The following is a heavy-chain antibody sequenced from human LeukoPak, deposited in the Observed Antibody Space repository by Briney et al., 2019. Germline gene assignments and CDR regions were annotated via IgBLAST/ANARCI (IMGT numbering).Heavy chain of an antibody. Sequence: SQTLSLTCTVSGGSISSGSYYWSWIRQPAGKGLEWIGRIYTSGSTNYNPSLKSRVTMSVDTSKNQFSLKLSSVTAADTAVYYCAVGYCSSTSCYIGYWGQGTLVTVSS. CDR1: GGSISSGSYY. CDR2: IYTSGST. CDR3: AVGYCSSTSCYIGY. V-gene: IGHV4-61*02. D-gene: IGHD2-2*02. J-gene: IGHJ4*02.